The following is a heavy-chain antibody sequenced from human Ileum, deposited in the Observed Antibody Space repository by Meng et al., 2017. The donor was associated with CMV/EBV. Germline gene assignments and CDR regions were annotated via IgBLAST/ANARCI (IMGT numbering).Heavy chain of an antibody. V-gene: IGHV1-69*05. CDR3: ERKGSSGGEYYGMDV. Sequence: SVKVSCKASVGTFSRYAISWVRQAPGQGLEWMGGIIPIFGTANYAQKFQGRVTITTDESTSTAYMELSSLRSEDTAVYYCERKGSSGGEYYGMDVWGQGTTVTVSS. D-gene: IGHD6-13*01. J-gene: IGHJ6*02. CDR2: IIPIFGTA. CDR1: VGTFSRYA.